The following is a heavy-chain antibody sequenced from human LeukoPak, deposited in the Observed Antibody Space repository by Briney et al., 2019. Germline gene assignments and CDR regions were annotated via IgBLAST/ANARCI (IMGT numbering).Heavy chain of an antibody. CDR2: ITGRGGST. D-gene: IGHD3-22*01. Sequence: GGSLRLSCADSGFTFSSYAMSWVRQAPGKGLEWVSAITGRGGSTYYADSVKGRFTISRDNSKNTLYLQMNSLRAEDTAVYYCAKTHIYYGNSGYLSDSWGQGTLVTVSS. CDR3: AKTHIYYGNSGYLSDS. V-gene: IGHV3-23*01. J-gene: IGHJ4*02. CDR1: GFTFSSYA.